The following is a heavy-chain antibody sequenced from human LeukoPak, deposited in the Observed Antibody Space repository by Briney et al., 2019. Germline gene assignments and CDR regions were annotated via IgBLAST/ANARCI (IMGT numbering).Heavy chain of an antibody. D-gene: IGHD2-15*01. J-gene: IGHJ4*02. V-gene: IGHV3-30*03. CDR1: GFTFSSYA. CDR2: ISYDGNNE. Sequence: GRSLRLSCAASGFTFSSYAMHWVRQAPGKGLEWVSVISYDGNNEYYADSVKGRFTISRDNAKSTLYLQMSSLRAEDTAVYYCATDILLPGFWGQGTLVTVSS. CDR3: ATDILLPGF.